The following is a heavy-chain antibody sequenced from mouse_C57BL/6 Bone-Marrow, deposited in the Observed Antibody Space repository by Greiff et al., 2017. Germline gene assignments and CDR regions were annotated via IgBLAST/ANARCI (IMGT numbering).Heavy chain of an antibody. V-gene: IGHV1-64*01. CDR2: IHPNSGST. J-gene: IGHJ3*01. D-gene: IGHD4-1*01. Sequence: QVQLQQPGAELVKPGASVKLSCKASGYTFTSYWMHWVKQRPGQGLEWIGIIHPNSGSTNYNEKFKSKATLTVDKSSSTAYMQLSSLTSEDSAVYYCARSRLTGPFAYWGQGTLVTVSA. CDR1: GYTFTSYW. CDR3: ARSRLTGPFAY.